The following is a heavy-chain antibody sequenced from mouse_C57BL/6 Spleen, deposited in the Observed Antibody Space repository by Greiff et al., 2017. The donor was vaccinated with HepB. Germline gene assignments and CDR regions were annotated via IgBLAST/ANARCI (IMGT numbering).Heavy chain of an antibody. CDR2: INPNNGGT. Sequence: EVKLMESGPELVKPGASVKISCKASGYTFTDYYMNWVKQSHGKSLEWIGDINPNNGGTSYNQKFKGKATLTVDKSSSTAYMELRSLTSEDSAVYYCARGAYYSNYYAMDYWGQGTSVTVSS. V-gene: IGHV1-26*01. CDR1: GYTFTDYY. J-gene: IGHJ4*01. D-gene: IGHD2-5*01. CDR3: ARGAYYSNYYAMDY.